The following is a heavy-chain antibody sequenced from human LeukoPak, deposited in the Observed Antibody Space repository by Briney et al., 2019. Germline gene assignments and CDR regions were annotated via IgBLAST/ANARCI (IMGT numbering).Heavy chain of an antibody. CDR2: MNPNSGNT. Sequence: ASVKVSCKASGYTFTIYDIKRVRQAAGQGLEWMGWMNPNSGNTGYAQKFQGRVTITRDTSISTAYMELSGLTSEDTAVYYCARAVNYNVWTGSYSSYYYMEVWGKGTTVTVSS. D-gene: IGHD3-3*01. V-gene: IGHV1-8*01. CDR3: ARAVNYNVWTGSYSSYYYMEV. J-gene: IGHJ6*03. CDR1: GYTFTIYD.